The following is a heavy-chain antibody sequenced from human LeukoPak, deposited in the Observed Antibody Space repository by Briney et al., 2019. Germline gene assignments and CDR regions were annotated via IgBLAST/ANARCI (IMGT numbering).Heavy chain of an antibody. Sequence: ASVKVSCKASGYTFTGYYMHWVRQAPGQGLEWMGWINPNSGGTNYAQKFQGRVAMTRDTSISTAYMELSRLRSDDTAVYYCARAGGYSYAYGDYWGQGTLVTVSS. J-gene: IGHJ4*02. V-gene: IGHV1-2*02. CDR1: GYTFTGYY. CDR2: INPNSGGT. CDR3: ARAGGYSYAYGDY. D-gene: IGHD5-18*01.